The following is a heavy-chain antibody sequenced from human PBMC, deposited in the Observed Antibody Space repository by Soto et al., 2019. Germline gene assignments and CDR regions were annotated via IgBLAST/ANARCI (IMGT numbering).Heavy chain of an antibody. CDR3: ASRRGFCSSTSCSDYYYYGMDV. V-gene: IGHV1-69*13. CDR2: IIPSFCTA. J-gene: IGHJ6*02. D-gene: IGHD2-2*01. Sequence: SVKVSCKASGGTFSSYAISWVRQAPGQGLEWMGGIIPSFCTANYAQKFQGRVTITADESTSTAYMELSSLRSEDTAVYYCASRRGFCSSTSCSDYYYYGMDVWGQGTTVTVSS. CDR1: GGTFSSYA.